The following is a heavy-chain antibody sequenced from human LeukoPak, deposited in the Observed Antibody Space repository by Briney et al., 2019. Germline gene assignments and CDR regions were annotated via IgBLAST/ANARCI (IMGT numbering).Heavy chain of an antibody. Sequence: GGSLRLSCAASAFTFSSYGMHWVRQAPGKGLEWVAVIWYNGSNKYYTDSVKGRFTISRDNSKNTLYLQVNSLRAEDTAVYFCARGPLYDYGDYHFDYWGQGTLVTVSS. CDR3: ARGPLYDYGDYHFDY. V-gene: IGHV3-33*01. CDR1: AFTFSSYG. J-gene: IGHJ4*02. CDR2: IWYNGSNK. D-gene: IGHD4-17*01.